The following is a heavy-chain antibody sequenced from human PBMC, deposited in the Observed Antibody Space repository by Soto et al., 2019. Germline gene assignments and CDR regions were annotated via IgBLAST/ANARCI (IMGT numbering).Heavy chain of an antibody. Sequence: GESLKISCAASGFTFSSYGMHWVRQAPGKGLEWVAVISYDGSNKYYADSVKGRFTISRDNSKNTLYLQMNSLRAEDTAVYYCAKSRSDWIQLWSFDYWGQGTLVTVSS. V-gene: IGHV3-30*18. D-gene: IGHD5-18*01. CDR1: GFTFSSYG. J-gene: IGHJ4*02. CDR2: ISYDGSNK. CDR3: AKSRSDWIQLWSFDY.